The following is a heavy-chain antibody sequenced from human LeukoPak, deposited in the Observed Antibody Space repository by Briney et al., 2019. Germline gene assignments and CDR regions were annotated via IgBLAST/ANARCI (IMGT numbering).Heavy chain of an antibody. J-gene: IGHJ4*02. D-gene: IGHD3-16*01. Sequence: SETLSLTCTVSGGSISSGGYYWSWIRQPPGTGLEWIGYIYHSGSTYYNPSLKSRVTMSVDTTKNQFSLKLSSVTAADTAVYYCARHTGGWVGEIDYWGQGTLVTVSS. CDR2: IYHSGST. CDR3: ARHTGGWVGEIDY. CDR1: GGSISSGGYY. V-gene: IGHV4-30-2*01.